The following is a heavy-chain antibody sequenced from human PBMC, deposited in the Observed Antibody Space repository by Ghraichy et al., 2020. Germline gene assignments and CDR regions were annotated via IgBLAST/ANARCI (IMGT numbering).Heavy chain of an antibody. J-gene: IGHJ4*02. D-gene: IGHD5-24*01. CDR3: AREMATGYFDY. CDR2: INPNSGGP. CDR1: GYTFTGYY. Sequence: ASVKVSCKASGYTFTGYYLNWVRQAPVQGLEWMGWINPNSGGPNYAQKFQGRVTMTRDTSISTAYMELSGLRSDDTAVYYCAREMATGYFDYWGQGTLVTVSS. V-gene: IGHV1-2*02.